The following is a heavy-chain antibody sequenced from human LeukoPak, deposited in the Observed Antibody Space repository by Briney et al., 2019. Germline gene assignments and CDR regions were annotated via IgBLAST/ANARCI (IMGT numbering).Heavy chain of an antibody. Sequence: GASVKVSCKVSGYTLTELSMHWVRQAPGKGLEWMGGFDPEDGETIYAQKFQGRVTMTEDTSTDTAYMELSSLRSEDTAVYNCATGNGGYYYDSSGYYGYWGQGTLVTVSS. CDR2: FDPEDGET. V-gene: IGHV1-24*01. CDR3: ATGNGGYYYDSSGYYGY. D-gene: IGHD3-22*01. J-gene: IGHJ4*02. CDR1: GYTLTELS.